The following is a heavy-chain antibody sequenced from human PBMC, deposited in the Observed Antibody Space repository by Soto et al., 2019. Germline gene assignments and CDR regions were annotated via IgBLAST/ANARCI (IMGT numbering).Heavy chain of an antibody. CDR1: GGTFSSYP. V-gene: IGHV1-69*02. CDR2: IIPVLGIA. D-gene: IGHD1-7*01. Sequence: ASVKVSCKASGGTFSSYPISWVRQAPGQGLEWMGRIIPVLGIANYAQKFQGRVTITADKSTSTAYMELTSLRSEDTAVYYCALTGTTWHYYYYGMDVWGQGTTVTVSS. CDR3: ALTGTTWHYYYYGMDV. J-gene: IGHJ6*02.